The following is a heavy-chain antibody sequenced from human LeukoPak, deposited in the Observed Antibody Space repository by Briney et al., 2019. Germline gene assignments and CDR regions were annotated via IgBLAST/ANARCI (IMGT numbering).Heavy chain of an antibody. V-gene: IGHV3-7*02. J-gene: IGHJ4*02. D-gene: IGHD1-1*01. Sequence: GGSLRLSCAVSGFTFRSYWMTWVRQAPGKGLEWVANIKQDGSERDYVDSVKGRFTISRDNAKNSLYLQMNSLRAEDTAVYYCARGGSSRPLAHWGQGTLVTVSS. CDR3: ARGGSSRPLAH. CDR1: GFTFRSYW. CDR2: IKQDGSER.